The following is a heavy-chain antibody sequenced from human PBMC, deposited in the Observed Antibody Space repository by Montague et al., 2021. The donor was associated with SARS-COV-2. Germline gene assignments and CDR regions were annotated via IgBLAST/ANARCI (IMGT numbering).Heavy chain of an antibody. J-gene: IGHJ4*02. CDR2: IFYSGST. CDR1: GDSVNRNY. D-gene: IGHD3-16*01. V-gene: IGHV4-59*02. CDR3: AKASRGYGCDFDS. Sequence: SETLSLTCSVSGDSVNRNYWSWVRQPPGKGLEWLGYIFYSGSTYNPSLNSRVTMSLDTSKNHFSLNLISVTAADTAVYYCAKASRGYGCDFDSWGQGTPVIVSS.